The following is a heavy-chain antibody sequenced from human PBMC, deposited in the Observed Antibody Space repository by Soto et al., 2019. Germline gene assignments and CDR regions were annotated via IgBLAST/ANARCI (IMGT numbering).Heavy chain of an antibody. CDR3: ARDAADIVLVPAAMRGYYGMDV. Sequence: GASVKVSCKASGYTFTGYYMHWVRQAPGQGLEWMGWINPNSGGTNYAQKFQGWVTMTRDTSISTAYMELSRLRSDDTAVYYCARDAADIVLVPAAMRGYYGMDVWGQGTTVTVSS. CDR1: GYTFTGYY. J-gene: IGHJ6*02. D-gene: IGHD2-2*01. V-gene: IGHV1-2*04. CDR2: INPNSGGT.